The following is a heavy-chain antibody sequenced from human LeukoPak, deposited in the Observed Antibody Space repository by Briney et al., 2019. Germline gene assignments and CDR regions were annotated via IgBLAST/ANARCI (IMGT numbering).Heavy chain of an antibody. CDR2: ISYGGSNK. J-gene: IGHJ3*02. V-gene: IGHV3-30*03. CDR1: GFTFSSYG. Sequence: PGGSLRLSCAASGFTFSSYGMHWVRQAPGKGLEGVAVISYGGSNKYYADSVKGGFTIYRDNSEDTLYLQWNSLRAEDTAVYYCAPHFCSATRCINDAFHNWGQGTMVAVSS. CDR3: APHFCSATRCINDAFHN. D-gene: IGHD3-3*02.